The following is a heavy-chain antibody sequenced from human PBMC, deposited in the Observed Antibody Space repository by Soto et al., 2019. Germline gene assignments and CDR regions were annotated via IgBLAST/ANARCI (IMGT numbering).Heavy chain of an antibody. V-gene: IGHV3-30-3*01. CDR3: ARDGIVVVPAASARVDYYYGMDV. D-gene: IGHD2-2*01. J-gene: IGHJ6*02. CDR1: GFTFSSYA. Sequence: GGSLRLSCAASGFTFSSYAMHWVRQAPGKGLEWVAVISYDGSNKYYADSVKGRFTISRDNSKSTLYLQMNSLRAEDTAVYYCARDGIVVVPAASARVDYYYGMDVWGQGTTVTVSS. CDR2: ISYDGSNK.